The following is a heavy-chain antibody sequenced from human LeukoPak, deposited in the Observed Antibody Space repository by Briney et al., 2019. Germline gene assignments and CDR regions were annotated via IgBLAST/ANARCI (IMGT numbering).Heavy chain of an antibody. CDR3: AKDRGGVDY. V-gene: IGHV3-43*01. J-gene: IGHJ4*02. CDR2: ISWDSGST. D-gene: IGHD3-16*01. Sequence: GGSLRLSCAASGFTFDDYSMHWVSQGPGKGLEWVSVISWDSGSTSYADSVKGRFTISRDNSKNSLYLQMNSLRSEDSALYYCAKDRGGVDYWGQGTLVTVSS. CDR1: GFTFDDYS.